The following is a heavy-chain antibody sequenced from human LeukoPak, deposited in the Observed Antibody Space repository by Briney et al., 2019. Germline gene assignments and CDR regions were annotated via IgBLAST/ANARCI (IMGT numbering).Heavy chain of an antibody. D-gene: IGHD2-21*02. CDR2: INQDGSQK. Sequence: GGSLRLSCAASVFTFSIYWIIWLRQAPGKGREGLANINQDGSQKYYVDSVKGRFTISRDNAKNSFFLQMSSLRAEDTSVYYCVAGDWGARDSFDLWGRGTMVTVSS. V-gene: IGHV3-7*01. J-gene: IGHJ3*01. CDR3: VAGDWGARDSFDL. CDR1: VFTFSIYW.